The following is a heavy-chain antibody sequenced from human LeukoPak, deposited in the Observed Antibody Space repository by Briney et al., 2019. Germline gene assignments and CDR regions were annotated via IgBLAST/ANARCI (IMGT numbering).Heavy chain of an antibody. D-gene: IGHD3-22*01. V-gene: IGHV3-30-3*01. Sequence: GRSLRLSCAASGFTFSSYAMHWVRQAPGKGLEWVAVISYDGSNKYYADSVKGRFTISRDNSKNTLYLQMNSLRAEDTAVYYCARFDTSGYYEDWWGQGTLVTVSS. J-gene: IGHJ4*02. CDR1: GFTFSSYA. CDR3: ARFDTSGYYEDW. CDR2: ISYDGSNK.